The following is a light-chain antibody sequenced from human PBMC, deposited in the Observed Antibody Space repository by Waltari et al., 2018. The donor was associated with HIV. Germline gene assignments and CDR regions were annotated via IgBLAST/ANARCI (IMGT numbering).Light chain of an antibody. V-gene: IGLV3-9*01. CDR3: QVWHYSVF. CDR2: NDV. J-gene: IGLJ2*01. CDR1: NVGTKD. Sequence: SYELTQPLSVSVALGQTARITCGGNNVGTKDVHWYQQKSGQAPLLVIYNDVNRPSGSPGRFSASKSRNTATLTISGAQAGDEADYYCQVWHYSVFFGGGTKLTVL.